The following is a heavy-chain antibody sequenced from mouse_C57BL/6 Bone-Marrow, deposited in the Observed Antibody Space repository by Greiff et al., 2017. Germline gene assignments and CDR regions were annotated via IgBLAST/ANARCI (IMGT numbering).Heavy chain of an antibody. Sequence: EVKLVESGGDLVKPGGSLKLSCAASGFTFSSYGMSWVRQTPDKRLEWVATISSGGSYTYYPDSVKGRFTISRDNAKNTLYLQMSSLKSEDTARDYCAKGIYGNPFAYWGQGTLVTVSA. D-gene: IGHD2-1*01. J-gene: IGHJ3*01. CDR1: GFTFSSYG. V-gene: IGHV5-6*01. CDR2: ISSGGSYT. CDR3: AKGIYGNPFAY.